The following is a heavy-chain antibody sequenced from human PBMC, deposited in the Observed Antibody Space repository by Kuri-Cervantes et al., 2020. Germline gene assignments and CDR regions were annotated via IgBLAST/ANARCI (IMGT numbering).Heavy chain of an antibody. D-gene: IGHD3-22*01. CDR2: INYDGNI. J-gene: IGHJ3*02. Sequence: GESLKISCVVSGFTLSRYGMHWVRQAPGKGLIWVSRINYDGNIAYPDSVKGRFIISRDNAKNTLNLQMNSLRAEDTAVYYCTSNYYYDSSGPSADDAFDMWGQGTMVTVSS. V-gene: IGHV3-74*01. CDR3: TSNYYYDSSGPSADDAFDM. CDR1: GFTLSRYG.